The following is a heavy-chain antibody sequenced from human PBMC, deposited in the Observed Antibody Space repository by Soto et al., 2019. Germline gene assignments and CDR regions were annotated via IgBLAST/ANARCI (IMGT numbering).Heavy chain of an antibody. Sequence: GGSLRLSCAASGFTFSSYAMSWVRQAPGKGLEWVSAISGSGGSTYYADSVKGRFTISRDNSKNTLYLQMNSLRAEDTAVYYCAKARGYCSGGSCYVFDYWGQGTMVTVSS. V-gene: IGHV3-23*01. CDR2: ISGSGGST. CDR3: AKARGYCSGGSCYVFDY. CDR1: GFTFSSYA. J-gene: IGHJ4*03. D-gene: IGHD2-15*01.